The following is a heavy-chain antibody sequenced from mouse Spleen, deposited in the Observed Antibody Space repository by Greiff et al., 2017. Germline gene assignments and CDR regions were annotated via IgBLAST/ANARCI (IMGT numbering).Heavy chain of an antibody. CDR1: GFTFSSYG. J-gene: IGHJ2*01. CDR3: ARREYYFDY. Sequence: EVMLVESGGDLVKPGGSLKLSCAASGFTFSSYGMSWVRQTPDKRLEWVATISSGGSYTYYPDSVKGRFTISRDNAKNTLYLQMSSLKSEDTAMYYCARREYYFDYWGQGTTLTVSS. CDR2: ISSGGSYT. V-gene: IGHV5-6*02.